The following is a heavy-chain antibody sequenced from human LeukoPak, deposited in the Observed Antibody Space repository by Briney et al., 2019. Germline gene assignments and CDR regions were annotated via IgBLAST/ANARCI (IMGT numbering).Heavy chain of an antibody. CDR1: GFTLSNYE. CDR2: ISSSSTHI. J-gene: IGHJ5*02. CDR3: AKDPYSSGYIWFDP. V-gene: IGHV3-21*01. D-gene: IGHD6-19*01. Sequence: GGSLRLSCAASGFTLSNYEMNWVRQAPGKGLEWVSSISSSSTHIYYADSVKSRFTISRDNAKNSLYLQMSSLRAEDTAVYYCAKDPYSSGYIWFDPWGQGTLVTVSS.